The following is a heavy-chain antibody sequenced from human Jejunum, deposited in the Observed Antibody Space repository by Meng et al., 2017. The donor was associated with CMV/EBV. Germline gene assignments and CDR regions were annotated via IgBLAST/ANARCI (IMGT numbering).Heavy chain of an antibody. CDR2: IVPGDSIT. D-gene: IGHD1-14*01. CDR1: GYSCTTCW. CDR3: ARHGMGLAVEN. V-gene: IGHV5-51*01. Sequence: ISCKASGYSCTTCWIGWVRQMPGKGLEWMGIIVPGDSITKYSPSFEGQVTISADKSIDTVYLHWRSLKASDTAMYYCARHGMGLAVENWGQGTLVTVSS. J-gene: IGHJ4*02.